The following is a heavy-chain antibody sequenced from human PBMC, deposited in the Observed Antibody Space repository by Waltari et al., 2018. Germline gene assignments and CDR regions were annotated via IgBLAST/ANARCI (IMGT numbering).Heavy chain of an antibody. CDR1: GYSISNVYY. CDR3: ARQPIEGNLPDWFDP. CDR2: IHHSGSA. V-gene: IGHV4-38-2*02. Sequence: QVQLQQSGPGLVKPSETLSLTCTVSGYSISNVYYLGWIRQPPGKGLEWIGSIHHSGSAYYNPSLNSRVTIALETSKNQFSLKLTSVAATDTAIYYCARQPIEGNLPDWFDPWGQGTLVTVSS. D-gene: IGHD1-1*01. J-gene: IGHJ5*02.